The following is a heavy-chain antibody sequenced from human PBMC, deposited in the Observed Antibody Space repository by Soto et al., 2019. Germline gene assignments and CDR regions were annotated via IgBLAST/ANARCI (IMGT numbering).Heavy chain of an antibody. Sequence: SETLSLTCTVSGGSISSYYWSWIRQPPGKGLEWIGYIDYSGSTNYNPSLKSRVTISVDTSKNQFSLKLSSVTAADTAVYYCARAWMEYSSSWYGWFDPWGQGTLVTVSS. J-gene: IGHJ5*02. V-gene: IGHV4-59*01. CDR3: ARAWMEYSSSWYGWFDP. CDR2: IDYSGST. D-gene: IGHD6-13*01. CDR1: GGSISSYY.